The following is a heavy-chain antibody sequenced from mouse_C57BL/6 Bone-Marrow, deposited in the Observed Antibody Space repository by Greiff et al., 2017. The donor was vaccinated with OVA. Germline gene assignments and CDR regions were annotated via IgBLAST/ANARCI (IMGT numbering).Heavy chain of an antibody. D-gene: IGHD1-1*01. J-gene: IGHJ2*01. V-gene: IGHV5-6*01. CDR1: GFTFSSYG. CDR3: ARHPLIYYYGSKDYFDY. CDR2: ISSGGSYT. Sequence: EVKLVESGGDLVKPGGSLKLSCAASGFTFSSYGMSWVRQTPDKRLEWVATISSGGSYTYYPDSVKGRFTISRDQAKNTLYLQIRSLKSEDTAMYYCARHPLIYYYGSKDYFDYWGKGTTLTVSS.